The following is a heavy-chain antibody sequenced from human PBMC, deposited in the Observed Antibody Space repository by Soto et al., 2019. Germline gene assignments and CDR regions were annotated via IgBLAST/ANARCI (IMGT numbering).Heavy chain of an antibody. Sequence: ASVTVSYKASVYTFPNYGLSWVRQAPGQAIEWMRWISANNGNTNYAQKLQGKETMNKDTSTSTEQMHLRSVRSDDNTDNNRDRYNYDWWIGYPNSWFDPWGQGTLGNVSS. CDR3: DRYNYDWWIGYPNSWFDP. CDR1: VYTFPNYG. D-gene: IGHD3-3*01. CDR2: ISANNGNT. V-gene: IGHV1-18*04. J-gene: IGHJ5*02.